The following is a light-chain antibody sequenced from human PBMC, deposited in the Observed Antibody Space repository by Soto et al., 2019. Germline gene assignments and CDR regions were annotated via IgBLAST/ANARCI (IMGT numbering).Light chain of an antibody. CDR3: QQYSNWYT. CDR1: QTVSGNY. J-gene: IGKJ2*01. CDR2: AAS. Sequence: TLLTQSPGTLSLSPGERATLSCRASQTVSGNYLAWYQQKPGQAPRLLIYAASTRVPGVPDRFSASGSGRDFTLTISRLEPEDFAVYFCQQYSNWYTFGQGTKLEIK. V-gene: IGKV3-20*01.